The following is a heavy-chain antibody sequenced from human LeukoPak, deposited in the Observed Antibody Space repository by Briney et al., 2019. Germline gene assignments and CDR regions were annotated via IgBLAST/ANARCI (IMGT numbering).Heavy chain of an antibody. J-gene: IGHJ4*02. CDR2: IYYSGST. D-gene: IGHD1-26*01. Sequence: SETLSLTCTVSGGSISNYYWSWVRQPPGKGLEWIGYIYYSGSTNYNPSLKSRVTISVDTSKNQFSLKLTSVTAADTAVYYCAKDHLGATTDPFDYWGQGTLVTVSS. CDR1: GGSISNYY. CDR3: AKDHLGATTDPFDY. V-gene: IGHV4-59*01.